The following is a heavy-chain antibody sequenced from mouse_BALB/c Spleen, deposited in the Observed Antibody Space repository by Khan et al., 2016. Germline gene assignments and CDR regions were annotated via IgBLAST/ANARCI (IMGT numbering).Heavy chain of an antibody. D-gene: IGHD1-2*01. CDR3: ARETYYGTDYYAMDY. J-gene: IGHJ4*01. CDR2: INPRTSYT. Sequence: QVQLQQSGAELAKPGASVKMSCKASGYTFTSYWMHWVKQRPGQGLEWIGYINPRTSYTEYNQKFKDKATLTADKSSSTAYMQLSSLTSEDSAVYYCARETYYGTDYYAMDYWGQGTAVTVSS. CDR1: GYTFTSYW. V-gene: IGHV1-7*01.